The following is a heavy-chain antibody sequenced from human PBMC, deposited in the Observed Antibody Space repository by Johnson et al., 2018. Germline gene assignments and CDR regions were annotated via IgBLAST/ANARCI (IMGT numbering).Heavy chain of an antibody. CDR3: ARPSATMNRLDAFEI. J-gene: IGHJ3*02. CDR1: GYRFNSYW. Sequence: VQLVQSGAEVKKPGESLKIFCKASGYRFNSYWIGWVRQMPGKGLEWMGLIYPADSDTRYSPSFLGQVTISVDKSISTAYLQWSSLKASDTAMYYCARPSATMNRLDAFEIWGQVTRVTVSS. CDR2: IYPADSDT. D-gene: IGHD6-25*01. V-gene: IGHV5-51*03.